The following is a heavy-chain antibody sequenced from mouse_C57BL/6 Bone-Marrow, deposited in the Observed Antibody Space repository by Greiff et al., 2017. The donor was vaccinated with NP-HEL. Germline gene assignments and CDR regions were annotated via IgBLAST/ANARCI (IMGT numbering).Heavy chain of an antibody. CDR3: ARNEDLYYGNYVWFAY. Sequence: QVQLQQPGAELVKPGASVKMSCKASGYTFTSYWITWVKQRPGQGLEWIGDIYPGSGSTNYNEKFKSKATLTVDTSSSTAYMQLSSLTSEDSAVYYCARNEDLYYGNYVWFAYWGQGTLVTVSA. V-gene: IGHV1-55*01. D-gene: IGHD2-1*01. CDR2: IYPGSGST. J-gene: IGHJ3*01. CDR1: GYTFTSYW.